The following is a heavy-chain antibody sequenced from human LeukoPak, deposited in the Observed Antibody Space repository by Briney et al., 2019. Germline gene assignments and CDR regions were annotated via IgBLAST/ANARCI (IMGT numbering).Heavy chain of an antibody. V-gene: IGHV1-18*01. CDR3: ARGDYGSETSTTKSGDY. CDR2: ISAYNGNT. CDR1: GYTFTSYG. J-gene: IGHJ4*02. D-gene: IGHD3-10*01. Sequence: GASVKVSCKASGYTFTSYGISWVRQAPGQGLEWMGWISAYNGNTNYAQKFQGRVTMTRNTSISTAYMELNSLRSEDTAVYYCARGDYGSETSTTKSGDYWGQGTLVTVSS.